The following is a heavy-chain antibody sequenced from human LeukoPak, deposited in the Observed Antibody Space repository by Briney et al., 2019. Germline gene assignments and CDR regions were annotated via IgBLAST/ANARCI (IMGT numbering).Heavy chain of an antibody. V-gene: IGHV1-2*06. CDR1: GYTFTGYY. J-gene: IGHJ5*02. D-gene: IGHD6-19*01. CDR3: ARDPRPIAVSPYNWFDP. Sequence: ASVKVSCKASGYTFTGYYMHWVRQAPGQGLEWMGRINPNSGGTNYAQKFQGRVTMTRDTSISTAYMELSRLRSDDTAVYYCARDPRPIAVSPYNWFDPWGQGTLVTVSS. CDR2: INPNSGGT.